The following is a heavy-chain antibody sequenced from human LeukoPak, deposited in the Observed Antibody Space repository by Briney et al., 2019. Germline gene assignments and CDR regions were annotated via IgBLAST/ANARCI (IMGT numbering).Heavy chain of an antibody. Sequence: SETLSLTCAVYGGSFSGYYWSWIRQPPGKGLEWIGEINHSGSTNYNPSLKSRVTISVDTSKNQFSLKLSSVTAADTAVYYCARQGVRGASNYFDYWGQGTPVTVSS. CDR1: GGSFSGYY. CDR2: INHSGST. V-gene: IGHV4-34*01. D-gene: IGHD3-10*01. CDR3: ARQGVRGASNYFDY. J-gene: IGHJ4*02.